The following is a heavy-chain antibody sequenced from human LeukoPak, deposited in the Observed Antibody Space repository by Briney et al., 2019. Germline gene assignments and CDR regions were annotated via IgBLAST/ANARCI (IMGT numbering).Heavy chain of an antibody. Sequence: VASVKVSCKASGGTFSSYAISWVRQAPGQGLEWMGGIFPIFGTANYAQKFQGRVTITADESTSTAYMELSSLRSEDTAVYYCARTGFDGSGSYYMDYYYGMDVWGKGTTVTVSS. CDR2: IFPIFGTA. D-gene: IGHD3-10*01. J-gene: IGHJ6*04. CDR3: ARTGFDGSGSYYMDYYYGMDV. CDR1: GGTFSSYA. V-gene: IGHV1-69*13.